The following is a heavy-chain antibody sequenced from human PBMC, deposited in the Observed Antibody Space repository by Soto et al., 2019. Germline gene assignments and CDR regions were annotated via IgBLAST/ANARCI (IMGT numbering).Heavy chain of an antibody. CDR1: GFPFRSYA. D-gene: IGHD3-22*01. CDR3: AKSTLVVLVIHEFDS. CDR2: MSGSGDNT. V-gene: IGHV3-23*01. J-gene: IGHJ4*02. Sequence: GESLKISCAASGFPFRSYAMSWVRQAPGKGLEWVSGMSGSGDNTYYADPVKGRFSISRDNSKDTLYLQMNSLRPEDTALYFCAKSTLVVLVIHEFDSWGQGTLVTVSS.